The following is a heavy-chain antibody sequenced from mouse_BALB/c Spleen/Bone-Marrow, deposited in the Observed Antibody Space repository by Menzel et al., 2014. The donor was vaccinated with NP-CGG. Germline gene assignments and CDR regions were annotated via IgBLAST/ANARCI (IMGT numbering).Heavy chain of an antibody. Sequence: EVHLVESGAELVKPGASVKLSCTASGFNIKDTYMHWVKQRPEQGLEWIGGIDPANGNTKYDPKFQGKATTTADTSSNTAYLQLSSLTSEDTAVYYCARTAPENFDYWGQGTTLTVSS. CDR3: ARTAPENFDY. CDR2: IDPANGNT. V-gene: IGHV14-3*02. J-gene: IGHJ2*01. CDR1: GFNIKDTY. D-gene: IGHD1-2*01.